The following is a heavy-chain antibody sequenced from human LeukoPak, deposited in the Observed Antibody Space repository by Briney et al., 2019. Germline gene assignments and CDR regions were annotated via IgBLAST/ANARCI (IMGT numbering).Heavy chain of an antibody. CDR2: ISGSGGST. Sequence: GGSLRLSCAASGFTFSCYAMSWVRQAPGKGLEWVSAISGSGGSTYYADSVKGRFTISRDNSKNTLYLQMNSLRAEDTAVYYCAKGRSMVRGVRGTGDYWGQGTLVTVSS. CDR1: GFTFSCYA. CDR3: AKGRSMVRGVRGTGDY. J-gene: IGHJ4*02. D-gene: IGHD3-10*01. V-gene: IGHV3-23*01.